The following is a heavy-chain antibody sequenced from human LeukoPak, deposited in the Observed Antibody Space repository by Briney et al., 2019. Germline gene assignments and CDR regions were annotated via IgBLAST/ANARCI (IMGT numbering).Heavy chain of an antibody. CDR2: ISSSSSYI. D-gene: IGHD6-13*01. Sequence: PGGSLRLSCAASGFTFSSYSMNWVRQAPGKGLEWVSSISSSSSYIYYADSVKGRFTISRDNAKNSLYLQMNSLRAEDTAVYYCARATYSSSWYRYYYYMDVWGKGTTVTVSS. J-gene: IGHJ6*03. CDR3: ARATYSSSWYRYYYYMDV. V-gene: IGHV3-21*01. CDR1: GFTFSSYS.